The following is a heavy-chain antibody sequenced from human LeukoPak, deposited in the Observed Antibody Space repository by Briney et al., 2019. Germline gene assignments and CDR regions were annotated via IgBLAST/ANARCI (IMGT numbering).Heavy chain of an antibody. Sequence: GTPLRLSCVASGLTFTNYGFHWVRQAPGTGMEWVAIIYSGGGNTKYYAESLKDRFTISRDDSKDTVYLQMNSLRVEDTAVYYCVVILVPGGVWHFDLWGRGTLVTVSS. J-gene: IGHJ2*01. D-gene: IGHD2-2*01. CDR3: VVILVPGGVWHFDL. CDR1: GLTFTNYG. V-gene: IGHV3-33*03. CDR2: IYSGGGNTK.